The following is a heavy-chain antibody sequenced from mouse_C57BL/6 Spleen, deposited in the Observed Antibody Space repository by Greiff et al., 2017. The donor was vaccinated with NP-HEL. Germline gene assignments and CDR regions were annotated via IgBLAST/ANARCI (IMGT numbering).Heavy chain of an antibody. Sequence: QVQLQQPGAELVKPGASVKLSCKASGYTFTSYWMQWVKQRPGQGLEWIGEIDPSDSYTNYNQKFKGKATLTVDTSSSTAYMQLSSLTSVDSAVYYCARRHYGSSYGYFDVWGTGTTVTVSA. D-gene: IGHD1-1*01. CDR2: IDPSDSYT. CDR3: ARRHYGSSYGYFDV. J-gene: IGHJ1*03. V-gene: IGHV1-50*01. CDR1: GYTFTSYW.